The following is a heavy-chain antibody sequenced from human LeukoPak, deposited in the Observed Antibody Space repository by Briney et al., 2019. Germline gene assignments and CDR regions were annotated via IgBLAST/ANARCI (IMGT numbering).Heavy chain of an antibody. J-gene: IGHJ6*02. CDR2: ISSSSYI. D-gene: IGHD5-18*01. V-gene: IGHV3-21*01. Sequence: GGSLRLSCAASGFTFSSYSMNWVRQAPGKGLEWVSSISSSSYIYYADSVKGRFTISRDNAKNSLYLQMNSLRAEDTAVYYCARNLGYSYGYYYYGMDVWGQGTTVTVSS. CDR3: ARNLGYSYGYYYYGMDV. CDR1: GFTFSSYS.